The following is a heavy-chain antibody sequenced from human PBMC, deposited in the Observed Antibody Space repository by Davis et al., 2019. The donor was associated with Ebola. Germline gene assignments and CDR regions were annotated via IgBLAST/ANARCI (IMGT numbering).Heavy chain of an antibody. CDR1: GYTFTGYY. CDR2: INAGNGNT. CDR3: ARGPNSGTYFGLFDY. J-gene: IGHJ4*02. D-gene: IGHD1-26*01. V-gene: IGHV1-3*01. Sequence: ASVKVSCKASGYTFTGYYMHWVRQAPGQGLEWMGWINAGNGNTKYSQKFQGRVTITRDTSASTAYMELSSLRSEDTAVYYCARGPNSGTYFGLFDYWGQGTLVTVSS.